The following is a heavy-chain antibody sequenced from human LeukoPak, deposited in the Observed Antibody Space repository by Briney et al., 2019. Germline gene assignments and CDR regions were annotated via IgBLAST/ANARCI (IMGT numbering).Heavy chain of an antibody. CDR1: GYTSSNYG. CDR3: ARGGGRDILTGLMAPIFDY. V-gene: IGHV1-18*01. Sequence: ASVKVSCKSSGYTSSNYGISWMRQAPGQGLEWMGWISTHNGNTNYAPKFQGRVTMTTDKSTSTTYMELRSLTSDDTAVYYCARGGGRDILTGLMAPIFDYWGQGTLVTVSS. CDR2: ISTHNGNT. D-gene: IGHD3-9*01. J-gene: IGHJ4*02.